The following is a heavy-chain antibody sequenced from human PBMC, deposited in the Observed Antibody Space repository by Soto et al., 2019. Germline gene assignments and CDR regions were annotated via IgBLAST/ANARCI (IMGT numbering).Heavy chain of an antibody. CDR2: LSNSGGTT. J-gene: IGHJ6*02. CDR1: GFTFGNYA. D-gene: IGHD3-10*01. V-gene: IGHV3-23*01. Sequence: PGGSLRLSCAVSGFTFGNYAMSWVRQAPGKGLEWVSVLSNSGGTTYYADSVKGRFTISRDNFKNTLYLQLDSLRAEDTAIYYCARFEGGASGTYGLDVWGQGTTVTVSS. CDR3: ARFEGGASGTYGLDV.